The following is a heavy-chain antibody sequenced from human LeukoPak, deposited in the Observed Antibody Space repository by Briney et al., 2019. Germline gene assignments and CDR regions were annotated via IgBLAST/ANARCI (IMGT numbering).Heavy chain of an antibody. D-gene: IGHD3-22*01. V-gene: IGHV1-18*01. CDR3: ARDPADDYYDSSGSFDY. CDR1: GYTFTSYG. Sequence: EASVKVSCKASGYTFTSYGISWVRQAPGQGLEWMGWISAYNGNTNYAQKLRGRVTMTTDTSTSTAYMELRNLRSDDTAVYYCARDPADDYYDSSGSFDYWGQGTLVTVSS. CDR2: ISAYNGNT. J-gene: IGHJ4*02.